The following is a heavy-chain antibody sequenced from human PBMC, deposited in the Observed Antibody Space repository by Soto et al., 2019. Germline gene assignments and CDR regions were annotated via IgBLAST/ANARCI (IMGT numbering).Heavy chain of an antibody. J-gene: IGHJ3*02. CDR1: GGTFSSYA. Sequence: GASVKVSCKASGGTFSSYAISWVRQAPGQGLESMGGIIPIFGTANYAQKFQGRVTITADESTSTAYMELSSLRSEDTAVYYCARDPTYYYDSSGYYGDPFYIWGQGTMVTV. CDR3: ARDPTYYYDSSGYYGDPFYI. CDR2: IIPIFGTA. V-gene: IGHV1-69*13. D-gene: IGHD3-22*01.